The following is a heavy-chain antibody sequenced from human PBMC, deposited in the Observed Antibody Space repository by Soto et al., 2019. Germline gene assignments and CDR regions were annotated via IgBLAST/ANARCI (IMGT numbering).Heavy chain of an antibody. V-gene: IGHV4-59*01. Sequence: SETLSLTCTVSGGSISSYYWSWIRQPPGKGLEWIGYVYYSGSTNYNPSLKSRVTISVDTSKNQFSLKLSSVTAADTAVYYCARANNNWNYAGVRIGCMDVWGQGTTVTVSS. CDR3: ARANNNWNYAGVRIGCMDV. J-gene: IGHJ6*02. D-gene: IGHD1-7*01. CDR1: GGSISSYY. CDR2: VYYSGST.